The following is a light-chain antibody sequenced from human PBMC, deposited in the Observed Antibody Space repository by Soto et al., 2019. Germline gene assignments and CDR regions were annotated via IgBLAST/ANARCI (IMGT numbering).Light chain of an antibody. V-gene: IGLV1-40*01. CDR3: QSYDSSLSAVV. J-gene: IGLJ3*02. CDR2: GNS. Sequence: QSVLTQPPSVSGAPGQRVTISCTGSSSNIGADYDVHWYQQLPGTAPKLLIYGNSNRPSGVPDRFAGSTSGTSASLAITGLQAEDEADYYCQSYDSSLSAVVFGGGTKLTVL. CDR1: SSNIGADYD.